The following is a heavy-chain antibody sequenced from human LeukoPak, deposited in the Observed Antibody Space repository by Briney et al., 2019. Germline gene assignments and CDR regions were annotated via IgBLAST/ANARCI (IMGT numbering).Heavy chain of an antibody. CDR3: ARDGDGYNQIDY. Sequence: ASVKVSCKASGYTFTGYYMHWVRQAPGQGLEWMGRIIPILGIANYAQKFQGRVTITADKSTSTAYMELSSLRSEDTAVYYCARDGDGYNQIDYWGQGTLVTVSS. CDR1: GYTFTGYY. CDR2: IIPILGIA. D-gene: IGHD5-24*01. V-gene: IGHV1-69*04. J-gene: IGHJ4*02.